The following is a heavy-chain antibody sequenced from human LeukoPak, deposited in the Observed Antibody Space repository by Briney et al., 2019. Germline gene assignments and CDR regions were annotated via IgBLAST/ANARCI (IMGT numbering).Heavy chain of an antibody. CDR1: GFTLSSYA. CDR2: ISGSGGST. J-gene: IGHJ4*02. D-gene: IGHD2-2*02. CDR3: APPVVPAAISID. Sequence: PGGSLRLSCAASGFTLSSYAMSWVRQAPGKGLEWVSAISGSGGSTYYADSVKGRFTISRDNSKNTLYLQMNSLRAEDTAVYYCAPPVVPAAISIDWGQGTLVTVSS. V-gene: IGHV3-23*01.